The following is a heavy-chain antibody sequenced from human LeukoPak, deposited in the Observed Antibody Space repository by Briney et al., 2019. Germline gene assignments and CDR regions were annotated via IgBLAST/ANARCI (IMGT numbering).Heavy chain of an antibody. CDR3: ATGKQLLPNKLGWVQLSY. J-gene: IGHJ4*02. CDR1: GYTLTELS. D-gene: IGHD1-1*01. Sequence: ASVKVSCKVSGYTLTELSMHWVRQAPGKGLEWMGGFDPEDGETIYAQKFQGRVTMTEDTSTDTAYMELSSLRSEDTAVYYCATGKQLLPNKLGWVQLSYWGQGTLVTVSS. V-gene: IGHV1-24*01. CDR2: FDPEDGET.